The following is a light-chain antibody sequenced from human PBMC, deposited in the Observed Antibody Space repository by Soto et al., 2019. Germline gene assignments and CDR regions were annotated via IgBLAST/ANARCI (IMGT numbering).Light chain of an antibody. Sequence: QPVLTQPPSDSASLGASVKLTCTLSSGHNSYAIAWHQQQPEKGPRYLMKLNSDGSHSKGDGIPDRFSGSSSGAERYLTISSLQSEDEADYYCQTWSTDIRVFGGGTKVTVL. CDR1: SGHNSYA. J-gene: IGLJ3*02. CDR2: LNSDGSH. CDR3: QTWSTDIRV. V-gene: IGLV4-69*01.